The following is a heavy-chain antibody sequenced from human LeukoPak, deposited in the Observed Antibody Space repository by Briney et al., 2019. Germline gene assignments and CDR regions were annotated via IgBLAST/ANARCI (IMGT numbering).Heavy chain of an antibody. Sequence: GGSLRLSCAASGFTFSDYYMSWVRQAPGKGLEWVSYISSSGSTIYYADSVKGRFTISRDNAKNSLYLQMNSLRAEDTAVYYCARGGITMVRGVRDYYYYMDVWGKGTTVTISS. J-gene: IGHJ6*03. V-gene: IGHV3-11*01. CDR2: ISSSGSTI. D-gene: IGHD3-10*01. CDR1: GFTFSDYY. CDR3: ARGGITMVRGVRDYYYYMDV.